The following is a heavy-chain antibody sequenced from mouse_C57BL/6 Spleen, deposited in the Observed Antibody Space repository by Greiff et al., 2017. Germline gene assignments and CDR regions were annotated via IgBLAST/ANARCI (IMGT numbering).Heavy chain of an antibody. D-gene: IGHD4-1*01. CDR1: GYTFTSYT. CDR2: INPSSGYT. CDR3: ARWDAGYPMDY. J-gene: IGHJ4*01. Sequence: QVQLKESGAELARPGASVKMSCKASGYTFTSYTMHWVKQRPGQGLEWIGYINPSSGYTKYNQKFKDKATLTADKSSSTAYMQLSSLTSEDSAVYYCARWDAGYPMDYWGQGTPAPVSS. V-gene: IGHV1-4*01.